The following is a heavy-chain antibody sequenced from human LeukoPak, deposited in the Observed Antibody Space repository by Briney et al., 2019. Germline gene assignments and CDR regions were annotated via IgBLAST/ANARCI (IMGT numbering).Heavy chain of an antibody. J-gene: IGHJ3*02. CDR1: GGSISSYY. CDR3: ARHQFDSSGSHHDAFDI. Sequence: SETLSLTCTVSGGSISSYYWSWIRQPPGKGLEWIGYIYYSGSTNYNPSLKSRVTVSVDTSKNQFSLKLSSVTAADTAVYYCARHQFDSSGSHHDAFDIWGQGTMVTVSS. V-gene: IGHV4-59*01. CDR2: IYYSGST. D-gene: IGHD3-22*01.